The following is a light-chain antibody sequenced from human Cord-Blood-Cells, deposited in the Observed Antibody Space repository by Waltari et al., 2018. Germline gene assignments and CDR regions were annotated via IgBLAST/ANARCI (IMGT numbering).Light chain of an antibody. CDR3: QTWGTGV. CDR1: SGHSRYA. V-gene: IGLV4-69*01. CDR2: LNSDGSH. Sequence: QLVMTQSPSASASLGASVKLTCTLSSGHSRYALAWHQQQPEKGPRYLMKLNSDGSHSKGDGIPDRFSGSSSGAERYLTISSLQSEDEADYYCQTWGTGVFGGGTKLTVL. J-gene: IGLJ3*02.